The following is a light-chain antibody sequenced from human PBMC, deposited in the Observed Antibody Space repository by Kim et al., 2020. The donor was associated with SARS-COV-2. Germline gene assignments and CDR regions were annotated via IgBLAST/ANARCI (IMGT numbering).Light chain of an antibody. Sequence: IVMTQSPATLSVSPGERATLSCRASQSVSSNLAWYQQKAGQAPRLLIYGASTRATDIPARFSGSGSGTEFTLTISSLQSEDFAVYYCQQYNNWPPLTFGGGTKVDIK. CDR2: GAS. CDR3: QQYNNWPPLT. V-gene: IGKV3-15*01. J-gene: IGKJ4*01. CDR1: QSVSSN.